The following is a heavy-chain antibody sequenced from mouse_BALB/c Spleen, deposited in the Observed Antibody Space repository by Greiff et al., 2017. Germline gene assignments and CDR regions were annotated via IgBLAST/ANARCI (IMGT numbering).Heavy chain of an antibody. D-gene: IGHD1-2*01. CDR3: ARSSLPDAMEC. V-gene: IGHV5-17*02. Sequence: EVQVVESGGGLVQPGGSRKLSCAASGFSFSSFGMHWVCQAPEKGLEWVAYISSGSSTIYYADTVTGRFTISRDNRKNTLFLQMTSLRSEDTAMLYCARSSLPDAMECWGEGTSVTVSS. CDR2: ISSGSSTI. CDR1: GFSFSSFG. J-gene: IGHJ4*01.